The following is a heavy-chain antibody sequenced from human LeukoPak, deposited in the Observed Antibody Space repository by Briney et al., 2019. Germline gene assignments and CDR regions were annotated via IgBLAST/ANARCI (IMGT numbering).Heavy chain of an antibody. Sequence: SETLSLTCAVYGGSFSGYYWSWIRQPPGKGLEWIGEINNSGSTNYNPSLKSRVTISVDTSKNQFSLKLSSVTAADTAVYYCARDQIEMATIMDYYYGMDVWGQGTTVTVSS. V-gene: IGHV4-34*01. D-gene: IGHD5-24*01. CDR2: INNSGST. J-gene: IGHJ6*02. CDR3: ARDQIEMATIMDYYYGMDV. CDR1: GGSFSGYY.